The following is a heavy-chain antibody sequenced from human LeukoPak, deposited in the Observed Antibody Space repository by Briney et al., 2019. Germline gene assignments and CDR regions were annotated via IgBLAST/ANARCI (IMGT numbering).Heavy chain of an antibody. CDR1: GFNFSSYW. Sequence: RGSLRLSCAASGFNFSSYWMSWVRQAPGKGLEWVANIKQDGSEKYYVDSVKGRFTISRDNAKNSLYLQMNSLRAEDTAVYYCASGELWFGEFYAEYFQHWGQGTLVTVSS. J-gene: IGHJ1*01. CDR2: IKQDGSEK. CDR3: ASGELWFGEFYAEYFQH. D-gene: IGHD3-10*01. V-gene: IGHV3-7*01.